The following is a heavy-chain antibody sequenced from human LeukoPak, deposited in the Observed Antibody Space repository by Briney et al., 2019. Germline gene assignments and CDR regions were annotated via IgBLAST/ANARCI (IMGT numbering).Heavy chain of an antibody. CDR2: IRYDGSNK. Sequence: GGSLRLSCAASGFTFSSYGMHWVRQAPGKGLEWVAFIRYDGSNKYYADSVKGRFTISRDNSKNTLYLQKNSLRAEDTAVYYCAKDPTYYDFWSGPQGYWGQGTLVTVSS. CDR3: AKDPTYYDFWSGPQGY. J-gene: IGHJ4*02. V-gene: IGHV3-30*02. D-gene: IGHD3-3*01. CDR1: GFTFSSYG.